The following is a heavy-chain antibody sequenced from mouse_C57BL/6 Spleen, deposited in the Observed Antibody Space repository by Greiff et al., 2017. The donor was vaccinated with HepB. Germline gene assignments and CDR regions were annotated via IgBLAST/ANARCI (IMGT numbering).Heavy chain of an antibody. J-gene: IGHJ4*01. Sequence: VKLQQSGPGLVQPSQSLSITCTVSGFSLTSYGVHWVRQSPGKGLEWLGVIWRGGSTDYNAAFMSRLSITKDNSKSQVFFKMNSLQADDTAIYYCAKNFYDGYYDAMDYWGQGTSVTVSS. D-gene: IGHD2-3*01. V-gene: IGHV2-5*01. CDR2: IWRGGST. CDR3: AKNFYDGYYDAMDY. CDR1: GFSLTSYG.